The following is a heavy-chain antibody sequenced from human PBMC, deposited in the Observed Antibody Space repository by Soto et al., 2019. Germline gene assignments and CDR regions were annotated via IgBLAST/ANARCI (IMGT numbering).Heavy chain of an antibody. CDR3: ARESIVVVITTDAFDI. D-gene: IGHD3-22*01. J-gene: IGHJ3*02. CDR2: ISSSGSTI. Sequence: QVQLVESGGGLVKPGGSLRLSCAASGFTFSDYYMSWIRQAPGKGLEWVSYISSSGSTIYYADSVKGRFTISRDNAKNSLDLQMNSLRAADTAVYYCARESIVVVITTDAFDIWGQGTMVTVSS. V-gene: IGHV3-11*01. CDR1: GFTFSDYY.